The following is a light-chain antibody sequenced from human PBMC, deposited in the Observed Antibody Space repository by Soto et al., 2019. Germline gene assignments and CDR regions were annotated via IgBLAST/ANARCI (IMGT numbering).Light chain of an antibody. CDR3: VQHYNTPPYS. V-gene: IGKV4-1*01. J-gene: IGKJ2*03. CDR1: QRVLYSSNNMNY. Sequence: DTLITQSPDSLAVSLGERATINCKSSQRVLYSSNNMNYLSWYQQKPGQPPKLLIYWASTRESGVPDRFSGSGSGTDFTLTISSVQAEDVAVYYCVQHYNTPPYSFGQGTKVDIK. CDR2: WAS.